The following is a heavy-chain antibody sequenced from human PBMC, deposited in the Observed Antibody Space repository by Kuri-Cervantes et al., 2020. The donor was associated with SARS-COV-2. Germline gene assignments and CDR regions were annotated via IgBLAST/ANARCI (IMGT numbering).Heavy chain of an antibody. J-gene: IGHJ3*02. CDR1: GYTFTSYG. CDR3: AAALIDAFDI. CDR2: IVVGSGNT. V-gene: IGHV1-58*02. Sequence: KISCKASGYTFTSYGISWVRQAPGQRLEWIGWIVVGSGNTNYAQKFQERVTITRDVPTSTAYMELSSMRSEDMAVYYCAAALIDAFDIWGQGTMVTVSS.